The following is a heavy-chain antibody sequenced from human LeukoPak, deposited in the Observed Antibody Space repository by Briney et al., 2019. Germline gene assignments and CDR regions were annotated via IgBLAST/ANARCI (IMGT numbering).Heavy chain of an antibody. J-gene: IGHJ4*02. V-gene: IGHV4-34*01. CDR1: GGSFSGYY. CDR2: INHSGST. CDR3: ARVDYYDSSGGSDY. Sequence: SETLPLTCAVYGGSFSGYYWSWIRQPPGKGLEWSGEINHSGSTNYNPSLKSRVTISVDTSKNQFSLKLSSVTAADTAVYYCARVDYYDSSGGSDYWGQGTLVTVSS. D-gene: IGHD3-22*01.